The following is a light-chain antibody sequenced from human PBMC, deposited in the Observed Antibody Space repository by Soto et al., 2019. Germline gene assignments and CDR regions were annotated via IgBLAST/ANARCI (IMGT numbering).Light chain of an antibody. V-gene: IGKV3-20*01. CDR3: QQSYSTTWT. CDR2: GAS. J-gene: IGKJ1*01. Sequence: EIVLTQSPGTLSLSPGERATLSCRASQSVSSSYLAWYQQKPGQAPRLLIYGASSRATGIPDRFSGSGSGTDFTLTISRLEPEDFATYSCQQSYSTTWTFGQGTKVEIK. CDR1: QSVSSSY.